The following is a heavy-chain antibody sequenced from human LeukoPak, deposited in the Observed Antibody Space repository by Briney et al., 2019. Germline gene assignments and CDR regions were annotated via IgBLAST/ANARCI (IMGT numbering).Heavy chain of an antibody. CDR3: AKDTGSGYDYFSYYFDY. D-gene: IGHD5-12*01. CDR2: ISGSDGST. V-gene: IGHV3-23*01. CDR1: GFTFYDYA. Sequence: GGSLRLSCAASGFTFYDYAMHWVRQAPGKGLEWVSGISGSDGSTDYADSVKGRFTISRDNSENTLYLQMNSLRAEDTAVYYCAKDTGSGYDYFSYYFDYWGQGTLVTVSS. J-gene: IGHJ4*02.